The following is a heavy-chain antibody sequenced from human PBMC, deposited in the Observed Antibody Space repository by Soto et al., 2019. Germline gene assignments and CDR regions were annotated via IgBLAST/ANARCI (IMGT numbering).Heavy chain of an antibody. Sequence: PGGSLRLSCAASGFTFSNYAMNWVRQAPGKGLEWVSSISTSGGSTDYADSVEGRFTISRDNSKNTLYLQMNSLRAEDTALYYCAKEWSGGYYLFDNWGNETLVTVSS. CDR3: AKEWSGGYYLFDN. J-gene: IGHJ4*01. D-gene: IGHD3-22*01. V-gene: IGHV3-23*01. CDR1: GFTFSNYA. CDR2: ISTSGGST.